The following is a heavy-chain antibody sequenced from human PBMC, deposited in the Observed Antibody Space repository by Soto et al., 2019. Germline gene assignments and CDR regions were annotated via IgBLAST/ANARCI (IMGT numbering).Heavy chain of an antibody. D-gene: IGHD5-18*01. CDR1: GGSISSSNW. J-gene: IGHJ4*02. CDR3: ARRDTAMASFDY. CDR2: IYHSGST. V-gene: IGHV4-4*02. Sequence: QVQLQESGPGLVKPSGTLSLTCAVSGGSISSSNWWSWVRHPPGKGLEWIGEIYHSGSTNYNPSHQSRVTISVDKSKNQFSLKLSSVTAADTAVYYCARRDTAMASFDYWGQGTLVTVSS.